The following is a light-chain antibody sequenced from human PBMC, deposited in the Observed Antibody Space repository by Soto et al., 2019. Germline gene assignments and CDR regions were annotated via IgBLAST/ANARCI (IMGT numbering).Light chain of an antibody. CDR3: QQYGSSLWT. V-gene: IGKV3-20*01. CDR2: GAS. Sequence: EIVLTQSPGTLSLSPGERATLSCRASQSVSSSYLAWYQQKPGQAPRLLIYGASSRATGIPDRFSGSGSGTDFTLTISRLEPEDFAVYYCQQYGSSLWTLGQGTNVDIK. CDR1: QSVSSSY. J-gene: IGKJ1*01.